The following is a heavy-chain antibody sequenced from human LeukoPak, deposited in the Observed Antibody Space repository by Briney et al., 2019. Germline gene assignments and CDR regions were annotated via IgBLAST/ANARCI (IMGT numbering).Heavy chain of an antibody. CDR1: GFTFITYA. D-gene: IGHD5-18*01. V-gene: IGHV3-30*04. Sequence: GGSLRLSCAASGFTFITYAMHWVRQAPGKGLEWVAVISYGGSNKYYADSVKGRFTISRDNSKNTLYLQMNSLRAEDTAVYYCARERGYSYGALIDYWGQGTLVTVSS. CDR2: ISYGGSNK. J-gene: IGHJ4*02. CDR3: ARERGYSYGALIDY.